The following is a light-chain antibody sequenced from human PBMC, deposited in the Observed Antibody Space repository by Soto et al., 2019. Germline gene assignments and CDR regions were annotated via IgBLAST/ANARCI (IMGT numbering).Light chain of an antibody. CDR3: HPVATSRLNR. V-gene: IGKV3-11*01. CDR1: HSVSSS. Sequence: GVKLSLATLSLTTEERATLSCRASHSVSSSLALYQQKPGQAPRLLIYGASSRAAGIPDRFSGSGSGTDCTLTISILEPADFAMRDSHPVATSRLNRFGE. CDR2: GAS. J-gene: IGKJ1*01.